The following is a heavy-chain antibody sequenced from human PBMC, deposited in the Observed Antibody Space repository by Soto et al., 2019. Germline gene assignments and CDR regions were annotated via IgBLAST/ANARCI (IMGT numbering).Heavy chain of an antibody. CDR1: GFSLSNARMG. V-gene: IGHV2-26*01. Sequence: SGPTLVNPTEPLTLTCTVSGFSLSNARMGVRWIRQPPGKALDWLAHIFSNDEKSYSTSLKSRLTISKDTSKSQVVLTITNMDPVDTVTYYCARSDSYSSSWYTFDPWGQGTLVTSPQ. CDR2: IFSNDEK. CDR3: ARSDSYSSSWYTFDP. D-gene: IGHD6-13*01. J-gene: IGHJ5*02.